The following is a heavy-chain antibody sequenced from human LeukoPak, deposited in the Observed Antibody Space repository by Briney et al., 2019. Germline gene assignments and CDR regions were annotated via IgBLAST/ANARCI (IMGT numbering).Heavy chain of an antibody. J-gene: IGHJ6*03. D-gene: IGHD2-2*01. CDR1: GYTFTSYD. V-gene: IGHV1-8*01. Sequence: ASVKVSCKASGYTFTSYDINWVRQATGQGLEWMGWMNPNSGNTGYAQKFQGRVTMTRNTSISTAYMELSSLRSEDTAVYYCARVYCSSTSRQDDYYYYFFLDVWGKGTTVTVSS. CDR3: ARVYCSSTSRQDDYYYYFFLDV. CDR2: MNPNSGNT.